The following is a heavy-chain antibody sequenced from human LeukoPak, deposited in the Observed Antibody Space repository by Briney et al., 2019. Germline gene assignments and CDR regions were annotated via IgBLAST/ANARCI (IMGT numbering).Heavy chain of an antibody. D-gene: IGHD6-13*01. CDR2: IYYSGST. Sequence: SETLSLTCTVSGGSISSYYWSWIRQPPGKGLEWIGYIYYSGSTNYNPSLKSRVTISVDTSKNQFSLKLSSVTAADTAVYYCARHHKVAYSGSWCFDYWGQGTLVTVSS. CDR3: ARHHKVAYSGSWCFDY. V-gene: IGHV4-59*08. J-gene: IGHJ4*02. CDR1: GGSISSYY.